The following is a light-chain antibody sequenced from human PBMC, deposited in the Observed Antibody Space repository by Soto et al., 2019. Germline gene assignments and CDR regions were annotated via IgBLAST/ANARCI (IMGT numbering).Light chain of an antibody. CDR1: QSVSSSY. CDR2: GAS. Sequence: LKKSPGGLSLKKGERATLSCRASQSVSSSYLAWYQQKPGQAPRLLIYGASSRATGIPDRFSGSGSGTDFTLTISRLEPEDFAVYYCQQYGSSTWPFGQGTNADI. CDR3: QQYGSSTWP. J-gene: IGKJ1*01. V-gene: IGKV3-20*01.